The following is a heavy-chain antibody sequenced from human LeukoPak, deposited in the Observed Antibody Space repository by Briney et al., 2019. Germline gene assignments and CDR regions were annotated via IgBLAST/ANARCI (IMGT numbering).Heavy chain of an antibody. CDR2: IYTSGST. V-gene: IGHV4-4*07. J-gene: IGHJ2*01. CDR1: GGSIISYF. CDR3: AREGGGQGHGWHYDL. D-gene: IGHD2-15*01. Sequence: SETLSLTCTVSGGSIISYFWAWVRQPAGEGLEWIGRIYTSGSTDYNPSLKSRVTMSIDTSKNQFSLKLPSVTGADTAVYYCAREGGGQGHGWHYDLWGRDTLVTVSS.